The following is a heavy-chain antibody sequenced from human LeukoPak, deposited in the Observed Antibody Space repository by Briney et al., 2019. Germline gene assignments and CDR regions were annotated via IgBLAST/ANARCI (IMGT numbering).Heavy chain of an antibody. Sequence: PGGSLRLSCAASGFTFSICAMNWVRQAPGKGLEWVLGISGSGSSTYYADSVKGRFTISRDSSKNTVYLQMNSLRAEDTARYYCAKADGSYKTLIDYWGQGTLVTVS. CDR3: AKADGSYKTLIDY. CDR2: ISGSGSST. D-gene: IGHD3-10*01. J-gene: IGHJ4*02. V-gene: IGHV3-23*01. CDR1: GFTFSICA.